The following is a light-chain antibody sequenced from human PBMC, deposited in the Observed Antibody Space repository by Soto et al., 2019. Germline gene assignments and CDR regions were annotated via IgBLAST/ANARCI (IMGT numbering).Light chain of an antibody. V-gene: IGKV1-12*01. CDR3: QQTHAFPRT. CDR1: QNIGNF. Sequence: DIEMTQSPSSVSASLGYRVPIACRASQNIGNFLAWYQQTPGKAPKLLIHGASSLYRGVASRFRGRGTGPDFTLTILSLQPEDFATYYCQQTHAFPRTVGQGTKVDI. J-gene: IGKJ1*01. CDR2: GAS.